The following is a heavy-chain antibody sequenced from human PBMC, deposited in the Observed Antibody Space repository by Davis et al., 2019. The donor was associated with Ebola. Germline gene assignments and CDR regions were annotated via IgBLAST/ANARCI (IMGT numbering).Heavy chain of an antibody. CDR3: ARGKYYYGMDV. CDR2: IYYSGST. Sequence: SETLSLTCTVSGGSISSYYWSWIRQPPGKGLEWIGYIYYSGSTNSNPSLKSRVTISVDTSKNQFSLKLSSVTAADTAVYYCARGKYYYGMDVWGQGTTVTVSS. CDR1: GGSISSYY. V-gene: IGHV4-59*01. J-gene: IGHJ6*02.